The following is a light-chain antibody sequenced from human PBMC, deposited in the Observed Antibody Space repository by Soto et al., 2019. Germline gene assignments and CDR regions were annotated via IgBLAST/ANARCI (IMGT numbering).Light chain of an antibody. CDR1: QSVSSY. Sequence: EIVLTQSSATLSLSPGERATLPCRASQSVSSYLAWYQQETGQAPRLLIYDASNRATGIPARFSGSGSGTAFTLTISSLEPEDFAVYYCQQRSNWPRITFGQGTRLEIK. J-gene: IGKJ5*01. V-gene: IGKV3-11*01. CDR2: DAS. CDR3: QQRSNWPRIT.